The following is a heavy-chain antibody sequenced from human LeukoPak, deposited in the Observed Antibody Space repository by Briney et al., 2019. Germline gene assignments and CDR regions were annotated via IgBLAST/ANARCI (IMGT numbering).Heavy chain of an antibody. D-gene: IGHD5-18*01. CDR3: ARGRRGYSYGQAFDY. Sequence: GGSPRLSCAASGFTFSSYWMSWVRQAPGKGLEWVANIKQDGSEKYYVDSVKGRFTISRDNAKNSLYLQMNSLRAEDTAVYYCARGRRGYSYGQAFDYWGQGTLVTVSS. CDR1: GFTFSSYW. CDR2: IKQDGSEK. J-gene: IGHJ4*02. V-gene: IGHV3-7*01.